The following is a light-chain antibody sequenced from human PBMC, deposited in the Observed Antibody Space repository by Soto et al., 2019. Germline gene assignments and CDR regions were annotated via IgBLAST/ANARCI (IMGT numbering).Light chain of an antibody. CDR2: EVS. V-gene: IGLV2-14*01. CDR3: SSYISSGTYV. CDR1: SSDLGNYKY. J-gene: IGLJ1*01. Sequence: QSVLTQHASVSGSPGQSSTISCTGTSSDLGNYKYVSWYQQHPGKATKLMIYEVSNRPSGVSNRFSGSKSGNTTSLTTSGPQDEEETDDCCSSYISSGTYVFGIGIKVTVL.